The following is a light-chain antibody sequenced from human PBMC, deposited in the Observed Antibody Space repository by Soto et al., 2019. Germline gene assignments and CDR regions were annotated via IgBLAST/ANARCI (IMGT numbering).Light chain of an antibody. CDR1: QSVDSNY. J-gene: IGKJ1*01. Sequence: TQSPGTLSLSPGEEATLSCRASQSVDSNYLACYQQKPGQAPRLLIYDASSRVTGFPARFSGSGSGTDFTLTISGLQSDDFAVYYCQQYDNWPWTFGQGTKV. V-gene: IGKV3-15*01. CDR3: QQYDNWPWT. CDR2: DAS.